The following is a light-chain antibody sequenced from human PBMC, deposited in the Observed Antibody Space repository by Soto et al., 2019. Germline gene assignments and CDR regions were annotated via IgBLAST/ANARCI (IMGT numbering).Light chain of an antibody. J-gene: IGLJ2*01. Sequence: QSVLTQPPSASGTPGQRVTISCSGSSSNIASNTVNWYQQLPGTAPKLLIYNNNHLPSGVLDRFSGSKSGTSASLAISGLQSEDEADYYCAAWDDSMNGPLFGGGTKLTVL. V-gene: IGLV1-44*01. CDR3: AAWDDSMNGPL. CDR2: NNN. CDR1: SSNIASNT.